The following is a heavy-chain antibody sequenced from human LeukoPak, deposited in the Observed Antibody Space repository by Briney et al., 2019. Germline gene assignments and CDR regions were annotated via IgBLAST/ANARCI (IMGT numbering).Heavy chain of an antibody. CDR3: ARHGDYYDSSGYYSASED. D-gene: IGHD3-22*01. Sequence: SETLSLTCTVSGGSISSYYWSWIRQPPVKGLEWIGYIYYSGSTNYNPSLKSRVTISVDTSKNQFSLKLSSVTAADTAVYYCARHGDYYDSSGYYSASEDWGQGTLVTVSS. CDR2: IYYSGST. CDR1: GGSISSYY. V-gene: IGHV4-59*08. J-gene: IGHJ4*02.